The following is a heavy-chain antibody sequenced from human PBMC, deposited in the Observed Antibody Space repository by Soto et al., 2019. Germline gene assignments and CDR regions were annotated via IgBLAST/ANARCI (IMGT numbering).Heavy chain of an antibody. J-gene: IGHJ4*02. D-gene: IGHD1-26*01. CDR3: ARDRMYSGAHHDY. V-gene: IGHV1-18*04. Sequence: QVQLVQSGAEVENPGASVKVSCKASGYSFSNFGINWVRQAPGQGLEWLGWITPYNGNANYAQKHQDRLTITTDTSTNTAYLQLRSLRSDDTTVYFCARDRMYSGAHHDYWGQGTLVTVSS. CDR2: ITPYNGNA. CDR1: GYSFSNFG.